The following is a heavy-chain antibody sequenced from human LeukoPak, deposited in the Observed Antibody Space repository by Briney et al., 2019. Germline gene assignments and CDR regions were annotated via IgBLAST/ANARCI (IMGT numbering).Heavy chain of an antibody. D-gene: IGHD1-1*01. CDR2: IRYDGSNK. V-gene: IGHV3-30*02. CDR3: AKCSWNGAVESWFDP. CDR1: GFTFSSYG. J-gene: IGHJ5*02. Sequence: PGGSLRLSCAASGFTFSSYGMHWVRQAPGKGLEWVAFIRYDGSNKYYADSVKGRFTISRDNSKNTLYLQMNSLRAEDTAVYYCAKCSWNGAVESWFDPWGQGTLVTVSS.